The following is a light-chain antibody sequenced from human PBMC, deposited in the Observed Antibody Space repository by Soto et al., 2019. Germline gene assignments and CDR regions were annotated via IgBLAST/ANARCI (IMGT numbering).Light chain of an antibody. CDR2: KIS. CDR1: QSPVYSDGNTY. Sequence: ETVMTQTPLSLPVTLGQPASISCRSSQSPVYSDGNTYLSWLQQRPGQPPRLLIYKISNRVSGVPDRFSGSGAGTDFTLRISRVEAEDVGVYYCRQAAHFPLSFGQGTRLEIK. CDR3: RQAAHFPLS. V-gene: IGKV2-24*01. J-gene: IGKJ2*03.